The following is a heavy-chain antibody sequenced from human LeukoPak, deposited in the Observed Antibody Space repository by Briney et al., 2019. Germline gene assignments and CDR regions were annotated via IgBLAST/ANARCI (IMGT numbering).Heavy chain of an antibody. Sequence: GGSLRLSCAASGFTFSSYSMNWVRQAPGKGLEWVSSISSSSSYIYYADSVKGRFTISRDNAKNSLYLQMNSLRAEDTAVYYCVRGSFSDRSGYEDWGQGTLVTVSS. CDR2: ISSSSSYI. J-gene: IGHJ4*02. CDR1: GFTFSSYS. D-gene: IGHD3-22*01. CDR3: VRGSFSDRSGYED. V-gene: IGHV3-21*04.